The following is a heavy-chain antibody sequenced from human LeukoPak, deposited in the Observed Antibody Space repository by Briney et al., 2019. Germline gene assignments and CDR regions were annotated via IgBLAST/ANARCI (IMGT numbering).Heavy chain of an antibody. Sequence: SETLSLTCTVSGGSISSGDYYWSWIRQPPGKGLEWIGYIYYSGSTYYNPSLKGRVTISVDTSKNQFSLKLSSVTAADTAVYYCASYSSSSWYANFDYWGQGTLVTVSS. CDR3: ASYSSSSWYANFDY. CDR2: IYYSGST. D-gene: IGHD6-13*01. J-gene: IGHJ4*02. CDR1: GGSISSGDYY. V-gene: IGHV4-30-4*01.